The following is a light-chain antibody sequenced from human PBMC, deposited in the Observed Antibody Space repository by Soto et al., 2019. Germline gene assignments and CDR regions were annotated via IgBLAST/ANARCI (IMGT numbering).Light chain of an antibody. J-gene: IGKJ2*01. V-gene: IGKV1-39*01. CDR3: QQGHSTPYT. Sequence: DIQMTQSPYSLSASVGDSVTITCRASQNTRTYLNWYQQKPGRAPKLLIHSASALPSGVPSRFSGSGSGTEFTLTMSGLQPEDFATYYCQQGHSTPYTFGQGTKVDI. CDR2: SAS. CDR1: QNTRTY.